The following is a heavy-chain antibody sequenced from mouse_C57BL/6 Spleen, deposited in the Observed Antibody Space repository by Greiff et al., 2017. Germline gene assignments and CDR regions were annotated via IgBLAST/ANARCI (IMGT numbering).Heavy chain of an antibody. J-gene: IGHJ3*01. CDR3: ARDDYGSSSAWFAY. CDR1: GYTFTSYW. D-gene: IGHD1-1*01. V-gene: IGHV1-7*01. Sequence: QVQLKQSGAELAKPGASVKLSCKASGYTFTSYWMHWVKQRPGQGLEWIGYINPSSGYTKYNQTFKDKATLTADKSSSTAYMQLSSLTYEDSAVYYCARDDYGSSSAWFAYWGQGTLVTVSA. CDR2: INPSSGYT.